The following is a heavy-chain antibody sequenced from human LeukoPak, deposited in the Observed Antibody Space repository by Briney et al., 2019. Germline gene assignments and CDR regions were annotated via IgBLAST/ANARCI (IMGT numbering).Heavy chain of an antibody. V-gene: IGHV3-33*06. CDR1: GFTFSSYG. CDR3: AKEFLPLSSSGELSLLD. CDR2: IWYDGIIT. J-gene: IGHJ4*02. Sequence: PGGSLRLSCAASGFTFSSYGMHWVRQAPGKGLEWVTVIWYDGIITYYADSVKGRFTISRDNSKNTLYLQINSLRAEDTALYYCAKEFLPLSSSGELSLLDWGQGTLVTVSS. D-gene: IGHD3-16*02.